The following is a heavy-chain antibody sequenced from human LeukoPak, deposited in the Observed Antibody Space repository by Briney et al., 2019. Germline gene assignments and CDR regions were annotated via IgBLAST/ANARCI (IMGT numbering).Heavy chain of an antibody. J-gene: IGHJ4*02. CDR2: IYSGGST. CDR3: AKDGAFYSGSYSYFDY. V-gene: IGHV3-66*01. D-gene: IGHD1-26*01. CDR1: GFTVSSNY. Sequence: GGSLRLSCAASGFTVSSNYMSWVRQAPGKGLEWVSVIYSGGSTYYADSVKGRFTISRDNSKNTLYLQMNSLRAEDTAVYYCAKDGAFYSGSYSYFDYWGQGTLVTVSS.